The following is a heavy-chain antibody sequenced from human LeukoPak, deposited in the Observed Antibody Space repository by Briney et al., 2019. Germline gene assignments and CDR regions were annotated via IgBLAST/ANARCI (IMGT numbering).Heavy chain of an antibody. Sequence: SETLSLTCTVSGGSISSSSYYWGWIRQPPGKGLEWIGSIYYSGSTYYNPSLKSRVTISVDTSKNQFSLKLSSVTAADTAVYYCASRDIVVVVAAFDYWGQGTLVTVSS. V-gene: IGHV4-39*07. CDR1: GGSISSSSYY. CDR3: ASRDIVVVVAAFDY. J-gene: IGHJ4*02. CDR2: IYYSGST. D-gene: IGHD2-15*01.